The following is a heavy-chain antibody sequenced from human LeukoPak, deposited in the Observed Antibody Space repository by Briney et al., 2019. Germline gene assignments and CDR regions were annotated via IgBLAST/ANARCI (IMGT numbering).Heavy chain of an antibody. V-gene: IGHV3-53*01. J-gene: IGHJ5*02. CDR3: AREGYHNSRGSQSWYTAA. Sequence: GGPLRLSCEVSGFSVGKYYMNWVRQAPGKGLEWVSATFTGGSTYYADSVKGRFTISRDTSKNTLHLQMNNLRPEDTAVYYCAREGYHNSRGSQSWYTAAWGQGTLVIVSS. CDR1: GFSVGKYY. D-gene: IGHD2/OR15-2a*01. CDR2: TFTGGST.